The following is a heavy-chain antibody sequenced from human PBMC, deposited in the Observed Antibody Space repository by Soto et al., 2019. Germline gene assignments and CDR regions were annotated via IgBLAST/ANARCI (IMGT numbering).Heavy chain of an antibody. D-gene: IGHD6-19*01. CDR3: AREKYSSGADY. J-gene: IGHJ4*02. Sequence: ASETLSLTCTVSGGSISSYYWSWIRQPPGKGLEWIGYIYYSGSTNYNPSLKSRVTISVDTSKNQFSLKLSSVTAADTAVYYCAREKYSSGADYWGQGTMVTVSS. CDR1: GGSISSYY. CDR2: IYYSGST. V-gene: IGHV4-59*01.